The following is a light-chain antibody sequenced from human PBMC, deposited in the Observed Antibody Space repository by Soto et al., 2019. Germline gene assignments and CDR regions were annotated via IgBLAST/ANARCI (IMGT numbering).Light chain of an antibody. Sequence: DIQMTQSPSSLSASVGDRVTITCQASQDISNHLNWYQQKPGKAPKVLIYDASSLQPGVPSRFSGSRSGTDFTFAISSLQPEDIAIYFCQQYDDLPITFGQGTRLEIK. CDR3: QQYDDLPIT. CDR2: DAS. CDR1: QDISNH. V-gene: IGKV1-33*01. J-gene: IGKJ5*01.